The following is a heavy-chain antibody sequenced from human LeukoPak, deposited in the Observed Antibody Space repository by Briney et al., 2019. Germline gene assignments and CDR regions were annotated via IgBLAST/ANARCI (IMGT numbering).Heavy chain of an antibody. CDR3: AKDQYSIGSFDAFDI. CDR2: ISSSSSTI. CDR1: GFTFSSYR. J-gene: IGHJ3*02. Sequence: HSGGSLRLSCAASGFTFSSYRMTWVRQAPGKGLEWVSYISSSSSTIYYADSVKGRFTISRDNAKNSLYLQMNSLRAEDTAVYYCAKDQYSIGSFDAFDIWGQGTMVTVSS. D-gene: IGHD5-18*01. V-gene: IGHV3-48*01.